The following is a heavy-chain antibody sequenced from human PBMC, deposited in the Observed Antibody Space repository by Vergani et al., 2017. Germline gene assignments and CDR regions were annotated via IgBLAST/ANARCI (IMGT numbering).Heavy chain of an antibody. J-gene: IGHJ4*02. CDR1: GFTFDDYG. Sequence: EVQLVESGGGVVRPGGSLRLSCAASGFTFDDYGMSWVRQAPGKGLEWVSGINWNGGSTGYADSVKGRFTISRDNAKDSLYLQMNSLRAEDTGLYYCASQYYYDSSGKRGDWGQGTLVTVSS. V-gene: IGHV3-20*04. CDR2: INWNGGST. D-gene: IGHD3-22*01. CDR3: ASQYYYDSSGKRGD.